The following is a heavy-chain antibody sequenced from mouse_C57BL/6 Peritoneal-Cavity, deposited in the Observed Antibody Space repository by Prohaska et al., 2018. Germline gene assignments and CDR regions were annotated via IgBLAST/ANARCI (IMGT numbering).Heavy chain of an antibody. CDR2: GVP. CDR3: ARLDGKYFDY. J-gene: IGHJ2*01. V-gene: IGHV9-3*01. D-gene: IGHD2-1*01. Sequence: GVPTYADDFKGRFAFSLETSASTAYLQINNHKHEDTATYFCARLDGKYFDYWGQGTTLTVSS.